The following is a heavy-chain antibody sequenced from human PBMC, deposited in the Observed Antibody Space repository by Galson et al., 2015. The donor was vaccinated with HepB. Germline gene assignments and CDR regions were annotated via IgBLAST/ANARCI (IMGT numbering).Heavy chain of an antibody. D-gene: IGHD6-6*01. J-gene: IGHJ6*03. V-gene: IGHV3-23*01. Sequence: LRLSCAASGSTLTGYVMSWVRQAPGKGLEWVSDISSSGGSTYYADSVQGRFISSRDNSKNTLFLQMNSLRAEDTAVYYCAKGVSSSFYYYMDVWGKGTTVTVSS. CDR2: ISSSGGST. CDR1: GSTLTGYV. CDR3: AKGVSSSFYYYMDV.